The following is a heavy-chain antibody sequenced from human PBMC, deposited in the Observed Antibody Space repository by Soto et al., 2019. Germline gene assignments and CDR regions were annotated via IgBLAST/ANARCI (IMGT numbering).Heavy chain of an antibody. D-gene: IGHD3-22*01. CDR3: ARIHRLGDSSVHAFDI. CDR2: IFSNDEK. V-gene: IGHV2-26*01. Sequence: QVTLKESGPVLVKPTETLTLTCTVSGFSLSNAKMGVSWIRQPPGQALEWLAHIFSNDEKSYSTSLKSRLTISKDTSKSQVVLTMTNMDPVDTSTYYWARIHRLGDSSVHAFDIWGQGTMVTVSS. J-gene: IGHJ3*02. CDR1: GFSLSNAKMG.